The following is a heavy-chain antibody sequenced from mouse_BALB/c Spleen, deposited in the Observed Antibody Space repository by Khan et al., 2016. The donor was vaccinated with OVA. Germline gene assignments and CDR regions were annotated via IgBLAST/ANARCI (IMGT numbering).Heavy chain of an antibody. Sequence: VQLKQSGPGLVKPSQSLSLTCTVTGYSITSDYAWNWIRQFPGNKLEWMGYITYSGSTSYNPSLKSRISITRDTSKNQFFLQLNSVTTEDTATSFCARRSVWGAGTTVTVSS. CDR1: GYSITSDYA. CDR3: ARRSV. V-gene: IGHV3-2*02. J-gene: IGHJ1*01. CDR2: ITYSGST.